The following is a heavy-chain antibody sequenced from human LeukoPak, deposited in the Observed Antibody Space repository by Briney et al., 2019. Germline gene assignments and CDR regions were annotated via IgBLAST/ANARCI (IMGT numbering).Heavy chain of an antibody. Sequence: SETLSLTCTVSGGSVSSGSYYWSWIRQPPGKGLEWIGYIYYSGSTNYNPSLKSRVTISVDTSKNQFSLRLSSVTAADTAVYYCARHRYYYDSSGYYYQPWGQGTLVTVSS. CDR3: ARHRYYYDSSGYYYQP. CDR2: IYYSGST. V-gene: IGHV4-61*01. J-gene: IGHJ5*02. D-gene: IGHD3-22*01. CDR1: GGSVSSGSYY.